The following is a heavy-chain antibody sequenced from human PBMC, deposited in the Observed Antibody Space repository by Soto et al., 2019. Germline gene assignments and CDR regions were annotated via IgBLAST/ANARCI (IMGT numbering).Heavy chain of an antibody. CDR1: GYTFTSYG. J-gene: IGHJ5*02. V-gene: IGHV1-18*01. Sequence: ASVKVSCKASGYTFTSYGISWVRQAPGQGLEWMGWISAYNGNTNYAQKLQGRVTMTTDTSTSTAYMELRSLRSDDTAVYYCAGDSPTIFGVVSEPDPWGQGTLVTV. CDR2: ISAYNGNT. CDR3: AGDSPTIFGVVSEPDP. D-gene: IGHD3-3*01.